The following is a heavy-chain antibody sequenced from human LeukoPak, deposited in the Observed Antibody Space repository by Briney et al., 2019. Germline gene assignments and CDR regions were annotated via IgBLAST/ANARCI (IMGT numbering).Heavy chain of an antibody. Sequence: GGSLRLSCAASGFTFSSYAVSWVRQAPGKGLEWVSAISGSGGSTYYADSVKGRFTISRDNSKNTLYLQMNSLGAADAAVYYCVKHAESYGDSVVDYWGQGTLVTVSS. CDR3: VKHAESYGDSVVDY. CDR1: GFTFSSYA. D-gene: IGHD2-21*02. V-gene: IGHV3-23*01. J-gene: IGHJ4*02. CDR2: ISGSGGST.